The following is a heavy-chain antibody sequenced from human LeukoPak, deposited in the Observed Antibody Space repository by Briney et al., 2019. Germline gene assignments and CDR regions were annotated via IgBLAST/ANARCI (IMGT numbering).Heavy chain of an antibody. CDR1: GFTFNNYG. V-gene: IGHV3-30*02. CDR3: AREALDFDY. CDR2: VQYDGGAK. Sequence: GGSLRLSCAASGFTFNNYGMHWVRQAAGKGLEWVAFVQYDGGAKHFADSVKGRFTISRDNSKYTLYLQMNSLRAEDTAVYYGAREALDFDYWGKGPRVTAS. J-gene: IGHJ4*02. D-gene: IGHD1-1*01.